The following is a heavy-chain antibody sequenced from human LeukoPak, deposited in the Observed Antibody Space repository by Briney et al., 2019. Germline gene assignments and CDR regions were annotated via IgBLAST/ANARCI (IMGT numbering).Heavy chain of an antibody. V-gene: IGHV1-46*01. J-gene: IGHJ6*02. CDR2: INPSGGDT. CDR3: ARGCRVVPGVHNVGMTSYYNGMDV. CDR1: GYTFSSYY. D-gene: IGHD2-2*01. Sequence: ASVKVSCKPSGYTFSSYYIHWVRQAPGQGLGWMGIINPSGGDTSYAQKFQGRVTTTRDPSTSTVYMEVVSLRPEDTAVYYCARGCRVVPGVHNVGMTSYYNGMDVWGQGTTVTVSS.